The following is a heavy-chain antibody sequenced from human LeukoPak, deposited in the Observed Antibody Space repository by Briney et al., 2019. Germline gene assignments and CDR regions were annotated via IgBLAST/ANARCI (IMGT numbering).Heavy chain of an antibody. CDR1: GFDFSDYT. CDR2: ISSNSRYI. J-gene: IGHJ4*01. D-gene: IGHD3-10*01. CDR3: ARDGLGSYDY. Sequence: PGGSLRLSCAASGFDFSDYTINWVRQAPGKGLEWVSSISSNSRYIYYADSVKDRLTVSRDNAKNSVYLQMNNLRVEDTAVYYCARDGLGSYDYWGHGTLVTVSS. V-gene: IGHV3-21*01.